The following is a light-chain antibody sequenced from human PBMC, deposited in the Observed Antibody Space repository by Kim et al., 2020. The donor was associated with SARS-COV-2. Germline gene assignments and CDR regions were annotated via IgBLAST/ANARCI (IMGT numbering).Light chain of an antibody. CDR2: DVS. J-gene: IGKJ1*01. CDR1: QSVSNN. CDR3: QYYSNWPRT. V-gene: IGKV3-15*01. Sequence: EIVMTQSPATVSVSPGERATLSCRTSQSVSNNVAWYQQKPGQAPRLLIYDVSTRATDIPARFSGSGSGTDFSLTISSLQSEDFAVYYCQYYSNWPRTFGQGTKVDIK.